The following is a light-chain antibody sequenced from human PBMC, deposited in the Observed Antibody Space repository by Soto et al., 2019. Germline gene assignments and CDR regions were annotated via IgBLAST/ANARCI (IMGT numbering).Light chain of an antibody. CDR3: QQYNNWPIT. J-gene: IGKJ5*01. V-gene: IGKV3-15*01. CDR1: ETILSN. CDR2: GAS. Sequence: VVTQSPSTLSVSTGDRATLSCRASETILSNLAWYQQKPGRAPRLLIYGASNRATGVPARFSGSGSGTEFTLTISSLQSEDFAAYYCQQYNNWPITFAQGTRLEI.